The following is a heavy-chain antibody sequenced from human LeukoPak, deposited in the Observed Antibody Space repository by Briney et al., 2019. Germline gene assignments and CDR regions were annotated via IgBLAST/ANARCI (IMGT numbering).Heavy chain of an antibody. D-gene: IGHD5-18*01. J-gene: IGHJ4*02. CDR1: GFTFSSYW. CDR3: ATDTAMVTNPLDY. V-gene: IGHV3-7*04. Sequence: WGARRLSFAASGFTFSSYWMRWGRRAPGKGVEWVANIKQDGREKYYLDSVKGRVTISRDNAKTSLYLQMNSLRAEDTAVYYCATDTAMVTNPLDYWGQGTLATVSS. CDR2: IKQDGREK.